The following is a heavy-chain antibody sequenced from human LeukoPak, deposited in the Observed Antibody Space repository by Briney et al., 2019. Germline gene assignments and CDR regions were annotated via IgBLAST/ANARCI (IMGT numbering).Heavy chain of an antibody. V-gene: IGHV3-48*04. Sequence: GGSLRLSCVASGFTVSSNYMNWVRQAPGKGLEWVSYISSSSNTIYYADSVKGRFTISRDNAKNSLYLQMNSLRAEDTAVYYCARPGTMVAIDPFDYWGQGTLVTVSS. D-gene: IGHD4/OR15-4a*01. CDR2: ISSSSNTI. CDR3: ARPGTMVAIDPFDY. CDR1: GFTVSSNY. J-gene: IGHJ4*02.